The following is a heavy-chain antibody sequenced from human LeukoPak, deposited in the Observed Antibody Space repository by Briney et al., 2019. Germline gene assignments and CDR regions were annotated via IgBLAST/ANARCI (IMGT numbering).Heavy chain of an antibody. V-gene: IGHV1-69*13. CDR2: IIPIFGTA. CDR1: GGTFSSYA. CDR3: ARGVKPLVTAMVLPVH. Sequence: SVKVSCKASGGTFSSYAISWVRQAPGQGLEWMGGIIPIFGTANYAQKFQGRVTITADESTSTACMELSSLRSEDTAVYYCARGVKPLVTAMVLPVHWGQGTLVTVSS. J-gene: IGHJ4*02. D-gene: IGHD5-18*01.